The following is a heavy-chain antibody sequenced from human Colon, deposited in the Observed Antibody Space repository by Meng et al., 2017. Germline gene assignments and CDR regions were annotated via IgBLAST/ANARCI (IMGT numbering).Heavy chain of an antibody. CDR3: VRALNDDGGETF. V-gene: IGHV3-74*01. D-gene: IGHD4-23*01. CDR2: VNGDGTTT. CDR1: GFTFTNYW. J-gene: IGHJ4*02. Sequence: EVQLVGAGGGSVQPWGSLRLSCAASGFTFTNYWMHWVRQVPGKGLEWVSRVNGDGTTTGYADSVKGRSTISRNNAKNTLSLEMHSLRAEDTAVYFCVRALNDDGGETFWGQGMLVTVSS.